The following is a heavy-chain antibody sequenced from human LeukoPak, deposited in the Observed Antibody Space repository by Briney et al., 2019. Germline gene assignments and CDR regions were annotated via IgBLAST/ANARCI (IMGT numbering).Heavy chain of an antibody. D-gene: IGHD1-7*01. J-gene: IGHJ4*02. CDR1: GYTFTNYG. CDR2: ISAYNGNT. V-gene: IGHV1-18*01. Sequence: ASVTVSFKASGYTFTNYGISWVRQAAGQGLEWMGWISAYNGNTNYAQKLQGRVTMTTATSTSTAYMELRSLRSDDTAVYYCARGEGRTTELPFDYWGQGTLVTVSS. CDR3: ARGEGRTTELPFDY.